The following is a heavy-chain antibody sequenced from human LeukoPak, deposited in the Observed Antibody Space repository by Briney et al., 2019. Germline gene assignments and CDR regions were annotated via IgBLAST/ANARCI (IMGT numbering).Heavy chain of an antibody. CDR3: AKEGIKESPREFDY. V-gene: IGHV3-23*01. J-gene: IGHJ4*02. CDR2: ISGNSDTT. D-gene: IGHD1-26*01. Sequence: GGSLRLSCGASGFTFSNYGMNWVRQAPGKGLEWVSVISGNSDTTYYADSVKGRFTISRDNSKNTLYLQMNSLRVEDTAVYYCAKEGIKESPREFDYWGQGSLVTVSS. CDR1: GFTFSNYG.